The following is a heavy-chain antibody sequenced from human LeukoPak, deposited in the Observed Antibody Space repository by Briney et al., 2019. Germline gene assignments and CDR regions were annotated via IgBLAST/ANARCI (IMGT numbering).Heavy chain of an antibody. CDR1: GFTFSSYD. J-gene: IGHJ4*02. Sequence: GGSLRLSCAASGFTFSSYDMHWVRQATGKGLEWVSAIGTAGDTYYPGSVEGRFTISRENAKNSLYLQMNSLRAGDTAVYYCARVYDSSGYYDYWGQGTLVTVSS. CDR2: IGTAGDT. CDR3: ARVYDSSGYYDY. V-gene: IGHV3-13*01. D-gene: IGHD3-22*01.